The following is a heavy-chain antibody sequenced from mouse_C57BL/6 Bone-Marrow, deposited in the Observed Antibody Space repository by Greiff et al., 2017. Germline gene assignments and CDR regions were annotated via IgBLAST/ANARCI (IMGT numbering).Heavy chain of an antibody. V-gene: IGHV1-81*01. Sequence: VQLQQSGAELARPGASVKLSCKASGYTFTSYGISWVKQRTGQGLEWIGELYPRSGNTYYNEKFKGKATLTADKSSSTAYMELCSLTSEDSAVYFCARGGYYYGSSYEGYYAMDYWGQGTSVTVSS. CDR2: LYPRSGNT. J-gene: IGHJ4*01. CDR1: GYTFTSYG. CDR3: ARGGYYYGSSYEGYYAMDY. D-gene: IGHD1-1*01.